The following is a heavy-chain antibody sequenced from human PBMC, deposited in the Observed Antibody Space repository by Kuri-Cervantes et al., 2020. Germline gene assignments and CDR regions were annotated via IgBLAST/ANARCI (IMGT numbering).Heavy chain of an antibody. J-gene: IGHJ6*03. V-gene: IGHV2-70*20. D-gene: IGHD2-2*01. Sequence: SGPTLVKPTQTLTLTCTFSGFSLSTSGMCVSWVRQPPGKALEWLALIDWDDDKYYSTSLKTRLTISKDTSKNQVVLTMTNMDPVDTATYYCARMIVASTSPSGYYYYMDVWGRGTTVTVSS. CDR2: IDWDDDK. CDR3: ARMIVASTSPSGYYYYMDV. CDR1: GFSLSTSGMC.